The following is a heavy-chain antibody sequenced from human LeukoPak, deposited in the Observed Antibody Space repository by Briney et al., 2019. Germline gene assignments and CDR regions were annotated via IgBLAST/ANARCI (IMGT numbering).Heavy chain of an antibody. V-gene: IGHV3-23*01. CDR1: GFTFSGYD. J-gene: IGHJ4*02. CDR2: ISSSGGGT. D-gene: IGHD2-2*01. Sequence: GWSLRLSCAASGFTFSGYDMSCVRRAPRPGLKWVSGISSSGGGTYYADSVKGRFTISRDNSKNTLSLKMNSLRAEDTAVYYCAKEERPLVVIAAAIIDYWGQGTLVTVSS. CDR3: AKEERPLVVIAAAIIDY.